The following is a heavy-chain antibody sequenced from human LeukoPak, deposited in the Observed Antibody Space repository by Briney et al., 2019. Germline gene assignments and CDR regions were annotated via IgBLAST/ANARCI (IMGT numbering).Heavy chain of an antibody. V-gene: IGHV4-34*01. CDR3: ARDITMVRGVIGHGMVV. CDR2: INHSGST. CDR1: GGSFSGYY. D-gene: IGHD3-10*01. Sequence: PSETLSLTCAVYGGSFSGYYWSWIRQPPGKGLEWIGEINHSGSTNYNPSLKSRVTISVDTSKNQFSLKLSSVTAADTAVYYCARDITMVRGVIGHGMVVWGQGTTVTVSS. J-gene: IGHJ6*02.